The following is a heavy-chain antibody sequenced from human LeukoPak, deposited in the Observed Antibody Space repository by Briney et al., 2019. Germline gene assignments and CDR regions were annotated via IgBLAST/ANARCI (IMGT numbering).Heavy chain of an antibody. D-gene: IGHD5-18*01. CDR2: INSDGSST. CDR3: AREPGYSYGYLDY. Sequence: GGSLRLSCAASGFTFSSYWMHWVRQAPGKGLVWVSRINSDGSSTSYADSVKGRFTISRDNAKNTLYLQMNSPRAEDTAVYYCAREPGYSYGYLDYWGQGTLVTVSS. V-gene: IGHV3-74*01. J-gene: IGHJ4*02. CDR1: GFTFSSYW.